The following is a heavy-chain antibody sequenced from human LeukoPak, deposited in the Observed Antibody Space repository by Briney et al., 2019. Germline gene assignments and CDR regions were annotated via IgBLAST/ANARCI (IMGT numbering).Heavy chain of an antibody. Sequence: GGSLRLPCAASGFTFSSYEMNWVRQAPGKGLEWVSYISSSGSTIYYADSVKGRFTISRDNAKNSLYLQMNSLRAEDTAVYYCAKVGYGPSGIDYWGQGTLVTVSS. CDR1: GFTFSSYE. V-gene: IGHV3-48*03. CDR2: ISSSGSTI. D-gene: IGHD4-17*01. CDR3: AKVGYGPSGIDY. J-gene: IGHJ4*02.